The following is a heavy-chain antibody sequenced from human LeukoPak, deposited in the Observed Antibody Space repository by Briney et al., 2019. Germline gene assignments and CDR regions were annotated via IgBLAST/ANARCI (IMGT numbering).Heavy chain of an antibody. V-gene: IGHV5-51*01. CDR3: ARRNGGFDY. CDR1: GYSFTSHW. Sequence: GESLQMSCKGSGYSFTSHWIGWLRQMPGEGLEWMGSIYPGDPNTRYSPSFQGQVTISTDKSISTAYLEWSSLKASDSGMYFCARRNGGFDYWGQGSLVTVSS. CDR2: IYPGDPNT. D-gene: IGHD3-10*01. J-gene: IGHJ4*02.